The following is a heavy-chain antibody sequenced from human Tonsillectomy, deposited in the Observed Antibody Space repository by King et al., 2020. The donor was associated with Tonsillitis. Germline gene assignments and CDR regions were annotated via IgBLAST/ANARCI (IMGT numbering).Heavy chain of an antibody. Sequence: VQLVETGGGLIQTGGSLRLSCAASGFTVSSNYMSWVRQAPGKGLQWVSTLYSDDNTYYADSVKGRFTISRDNSKNTRYLQMNSLRAEDTTVYYCARDGDHFDYWGQGTLVTVSS. CDR3: ARDGDHFDY. J-gene: IGHJ4*02. CDR1: GFTVSSNY. D-gene: IGHD4-17*01. CDR2: LYSDDNT. V-gene: IGHV3-53*02.